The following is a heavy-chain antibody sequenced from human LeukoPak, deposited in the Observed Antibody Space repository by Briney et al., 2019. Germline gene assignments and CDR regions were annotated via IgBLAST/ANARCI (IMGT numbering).Heavy chain of an antibody. D-gene: IGHD6-19*01. CDR2: INSDGSST. CDR3: ARGEWSRGWYVPPPFDY. CDR1: GFTFSSYW. J-gene: IGHJ4*02. Sequence: GGSLRLSCAASGFTFSSYWMHWVRQAPGKGLVWVSRINSDGSSTTYADSVKGRFTISRDNAKNTLYLQVNSLRAEDTAVYYCARGEWSRGWYVPPPFDYWGQGTLVTVSS. V-gene: IGHV3-74*01.